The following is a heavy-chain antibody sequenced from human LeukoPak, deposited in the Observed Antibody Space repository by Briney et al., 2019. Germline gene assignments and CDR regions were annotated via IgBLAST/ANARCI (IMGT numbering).Heavy chain of an antibody. V-gene: IGHV1-2*06. J-gene: IGHJ4*02. Sequence: ASVKVSCKASGYTFTGYYMHWVRQAPGQGLEWMGRINPNSGGTNYAHKFQGRVTMTRDTSISTAYMELRRLRSDDTAVYYCASDPQQLWFYYWGQGTLVTVSS. CDR1: GYTFTGYY. D-gene: IGHD5-18*01. CDR3: ASDPQQLWFYY. CDR2: INPNSGGT.